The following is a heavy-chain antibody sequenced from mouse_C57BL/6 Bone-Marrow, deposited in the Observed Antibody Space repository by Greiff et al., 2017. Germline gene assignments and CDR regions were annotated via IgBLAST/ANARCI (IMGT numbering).Heavy chain of an antibody. CDR2: IDPSDSYT. V-gene: IGHV1-59*01. CDR3: AGRDSYGHWYFDV. CDR1: GYTFTSYW. D-gene: IGHD1-2*01. Sequence: QVQLQQPGAELVRPGTSVKLSCKASGYTFTSYWMHWVKQRPGQGLEWIGVIDPSDSYTNYNQKFKGKATLTVDTSSSTAYMQLSSLTSEDSAVYYCAGRDSYGHWYFDVWGTGTTVTVSS. J-gene: IGHJ1*03.